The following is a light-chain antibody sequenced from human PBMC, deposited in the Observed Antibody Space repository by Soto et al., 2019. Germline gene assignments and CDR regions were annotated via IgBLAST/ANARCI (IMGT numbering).Light chain of an antibody. Sequence: QSVLTQPPSVSGAPGQRGTISCTGSSSNIGAGYDVHWYQQLPGTAPKLLIYGNSNRPSGVPDRFSGSKSGTSASLAITGLHAEYEADYYCQSYDSSLSVVFGGRTKVTVL. J-gene: IGLJ3*02. CDR2: GNS. V-gene: IGLV1-40*01. CDR1: SSNIGAGYD. CDR3: QSYDSSLSVV.